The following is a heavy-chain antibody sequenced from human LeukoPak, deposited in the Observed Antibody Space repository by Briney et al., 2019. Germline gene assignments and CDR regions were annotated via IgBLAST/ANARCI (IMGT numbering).Heavy chain of an antibody. V-gene: IGHV3-30*01. D-gene: IGHD4-23*01. Sequence: GGSLRLSCAASGFTFSSYAMHWVRQAPGKGLEWVAVISYDGSNKYYADSVKGRFTISRDNYKNTLYLQMTSLRAEGTAVYYCARDLRRINRDYGGNPGGFDYWGQGTLVTVSS. CDR3: ARDLRRINRDYGGNPGGFDY. J-gene: IGHJ4*02. CDR1: GFTFSSYA. CDR2: ISYDGSNK.